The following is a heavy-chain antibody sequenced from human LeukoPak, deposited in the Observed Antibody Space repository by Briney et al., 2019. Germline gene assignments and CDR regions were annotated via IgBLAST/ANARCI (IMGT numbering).Heavy chain of an antibody. J-gene: IGHJ6*02. V-gene: IGHV7-4-1*02. D-gene: IGHD3-3*01. CDR3: ARDLPYYDFWSGTYGMDV. CDR1: GYTFTSYA. CDR2: INTNTGNP. Sequence: VASVKVSCKASGYTFTSYAMNWVRQAPGQGLEWKGWINTNTGNPTYAQGFTGRFVFSLDTSVSTAYLQISRLKAEDTAVYYCARDLPYYDFWSGTYGMDVWGQGTTVTVSS.